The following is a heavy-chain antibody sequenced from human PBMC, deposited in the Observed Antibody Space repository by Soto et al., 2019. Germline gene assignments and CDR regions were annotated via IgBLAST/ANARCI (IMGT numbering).Heavy chain of an antibody. CDR2: INPSGGST. V-gene: IGHV1-46*01. CDR1: GYTFTSYY. Sequence: ASVKVSCKASGYTFTSYYMHWVRQAPGQGLEWMGIINPSGGSTSYAQKFQGRVTMTRDTSTSTVYMELSSRRSEDTAVYYCARDLSFYGDYVNWFDPWGQGTLVTVSS. CDR3: ARDLSFYGDYVNWFDP. J-gene: IGHJ5*02. D-gene: IGHD4-17*01.